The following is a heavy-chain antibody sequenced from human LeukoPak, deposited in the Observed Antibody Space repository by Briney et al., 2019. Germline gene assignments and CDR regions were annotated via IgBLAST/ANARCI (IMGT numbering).Heavy chain of an antibody. V-gene: IGHV4-59*08. CDR3: ARRSASGRPFDP. CDR2: IYYSGNT. CDR1: GDSISSYY. J-gene: IGHJ5*02. Sequence: PSETLSLTCTVSGDSISSYYWSWIQQPPGKGLEWIGHIYYSGNTNYNPSLKSRVTISVDTSKNQFSLKLNSVTAADTAVYYCARRSASGRPFDPWGQGTLVTVSS. D-gene: IGHD3-10*01.